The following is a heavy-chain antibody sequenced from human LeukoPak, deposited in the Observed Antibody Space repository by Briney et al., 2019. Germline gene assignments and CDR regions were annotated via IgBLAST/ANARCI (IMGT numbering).Heavy chain of an antibody. CDR1: GFTFSSYA. Sequence: PGGSLRLSCAASGFTFSSYAMSWVRQAPGKGLEWVSAISGSGGSTYYADAVKGRFTISRDNSKNTLYLQMNSLRAEDTAVYYCAKDRGSGWALFDYWGQGTLVTVSS. CDR3: AKDRGSGWALFDY. V-gene: IGHV3-23*01. J-gene: IGHJ4*02. D-gene: IGHD6-19*01. CDR2: ISGSGGST.